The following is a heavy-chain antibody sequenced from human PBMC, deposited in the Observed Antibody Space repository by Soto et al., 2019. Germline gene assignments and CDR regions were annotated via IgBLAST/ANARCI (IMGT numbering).Heavy chain of an antibody. CDR3: ARDRGSSWSFFDY. V-gene: IGHV4-38-2*02. Sequence: PSETLSLTCAVSGYSISSGYYWGWIRQPPGKGLEWIGSIYHSGSTYYNPSLKSRVTISVDTSKNQFSLKLSSVTAADTAMYYCARDRGSSWSFFDYWGQGTLVTVS. CDR2: IYHSGST. D-gene: IGHD6-13*01. J-gene: IGHJ4*02. CDR1: GYSISSGYY.